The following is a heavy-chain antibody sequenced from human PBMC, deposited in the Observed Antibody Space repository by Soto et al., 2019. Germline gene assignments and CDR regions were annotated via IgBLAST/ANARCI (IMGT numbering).Heavy chain of an antibody. V-gene: IGHV3-7*03. CDR2: IKFDGSEK. D-gene: IGHD2-2*01. CDR3: VKDGGYCSSTTCYSPRNHYFDS. Sequence: GGSLRLSCAASGFTFSDYWMSWVRQAPGKGPEWVANIKFDGSEKQCVDSVKGRFSISRDNSRNSLFLQMNSLRAGDTAVYYCVKDGGYCSSTTCYSPRNHYFDSWGQGTLVPVSP. J-gene: IGHJ4*02. CDR1: GFTFSDYW.